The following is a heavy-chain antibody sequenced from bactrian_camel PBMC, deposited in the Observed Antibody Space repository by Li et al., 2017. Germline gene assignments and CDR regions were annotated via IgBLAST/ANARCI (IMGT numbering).Heavy chain of an antibody. CDR3: ATADCSGGYCYTD. CDR1: GYTSGSRC. D-gene: IGHD2*01. J-gene: IGHJ4*01. Sequence: QVQLVESGGGSVQAGGSLVLSCAASGYTSGSRCMGWFRQAPGKEREEVASIYTGNDDTYYADSVKGRFTISLDNAKNTLYLQMNSLKTEDTAVYYCATADCSGGYCYTDWGQGTQVTVS. CDR2: IYTGNDDT. V-gene: IGHV3S54*01.